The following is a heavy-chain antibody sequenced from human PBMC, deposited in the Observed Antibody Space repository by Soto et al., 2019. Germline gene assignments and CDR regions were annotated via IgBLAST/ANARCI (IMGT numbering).Heavy chain of an antibody. D-gene: IGHD3-3*01. CDR3: ARSNYDFHGTVAFDP. CDR2: ISSSSSTI. J-gene: IGHJ5*02. V-gene: IGHV3-48*01. Sequence: GGSLRLSCAASGFTFSSYSMNWVRQAPGKGLEWVSYISSSSSTIYYADSVKGRFTISRDNAKNSLYLQMNSLRAEDTAVYYCARSNYDFHGTVAFDPWGQATLVTGSS. CDR1: GFTFSSYS.